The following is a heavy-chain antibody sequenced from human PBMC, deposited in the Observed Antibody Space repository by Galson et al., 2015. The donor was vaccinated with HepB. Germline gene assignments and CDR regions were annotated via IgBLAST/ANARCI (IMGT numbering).Heavy chain of an antibody. CDR3: ARSPYYYDSSGYNYWYFDL. CDR1: GGSISSYY. J-gene: IGHJ2*01. V-gene: IGHV4-59*01. CDR2: IYYSGST. Sequence: SETLSLTCTVSGGSISSYYWSWIRRPPGKGLEWIGYIYYSGSTNYNPSLKSRVTISVDTSKNQFSLKLSSVTAADTAVYYCARSPYYYDSSGYNYWYFDLWGRGTLVTVSS. D-gene: IGHD3-22*01.